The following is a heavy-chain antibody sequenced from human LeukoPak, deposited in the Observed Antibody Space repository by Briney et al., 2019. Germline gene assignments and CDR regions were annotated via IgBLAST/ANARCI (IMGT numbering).Heavy chain of an antibody. CDR2: IYYSGST. CDR1: GFTFSSYA. CDR3: ARGTSSGYPNFDY. D-gene: IGHD3-22*01. V-gene: IGHV4-59*01. J-gene: IGHJ4*02. Sequence: GSLRLSCAASGFTFSSYAMSWIRQPPGEGLEWIGYIYYSGSTNYNPSLKSRVTISVDTSKNQFSLKLSSVTAADTAVYYCARGTSSGYPNFDYWGQGTLVTVSS.